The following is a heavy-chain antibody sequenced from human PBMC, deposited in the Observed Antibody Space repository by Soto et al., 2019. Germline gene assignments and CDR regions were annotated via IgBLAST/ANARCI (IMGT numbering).Heavy chain of an antibody. Sequence: GGSLRLSCAASGFTFSSYAMSWVRQAPGKGLEWVSAISGSGGSTYYPDSVKGRFTISRDNSENTLYLQLNSLRVEDTAVYYCASAPRASVARREFDYWGQGTLVTVS. D-gene: IGHD6-19*01. CDR3: ASAPRASVARREFDY. V-gene: IGHV3-23*01. CDR1: GFTFSSYA. J-gene: IGHJ4*02. CDR2: ISGSGGST.